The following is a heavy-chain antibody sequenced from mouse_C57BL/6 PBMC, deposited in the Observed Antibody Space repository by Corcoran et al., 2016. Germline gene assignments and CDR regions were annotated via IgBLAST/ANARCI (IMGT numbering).Heavy chain of an antibody. D-gene: IGHD1-1*01. V-gene: IGHV1-26*01. CDR2: INPNNGGT. J-gene: IGHJ3*01. CDR3: TSPYYYGSPSFAY. Sequence: EVQLQQSGPELVKPGASVKISCKASGYTFTDYYMKWVKQSHGKSLEWIGDINPNNGGTSYNQKFKGKATLTVDKSSSTAYMELRSLTSEDSAVYYCTSPYYYGSPSFAYWGQGTLVTVSA. CDR1: GYTFTDYY.